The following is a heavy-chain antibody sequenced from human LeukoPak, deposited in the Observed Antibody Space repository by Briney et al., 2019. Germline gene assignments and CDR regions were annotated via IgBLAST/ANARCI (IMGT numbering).Heavy chain of an antibody. J-gene: IGHJ4*02. V-gene: IGHV1-18*01. CDR3: ARGQTMYY. CDR1: VYTSNNFF. D-gene: IGHD3-10*02. CDR2: ISPHSHTT. Sequence: ASVTVSCTASVYTSNNFFISWVRQAPGQGLEWVGWISPHSHTTHYAEKFQGRVTMTTDTSTTTVYMELRSLRSDDTAVYFCARGQTMYYWGQGTPVTVSS.